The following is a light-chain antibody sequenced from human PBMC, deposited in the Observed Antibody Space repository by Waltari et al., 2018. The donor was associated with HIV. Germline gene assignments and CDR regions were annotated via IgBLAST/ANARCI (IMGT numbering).Light chain of an antibody. Sequence: QSVLTQPPSASGTPGQRVTISCSGSSSNIGSKYVYWYQKLPGSAPKLLIYRNKQRPSGVPDRFSGSKSGTSASLAISGLRSEDEADYYCAAWDDTLSVLFGGGTKLTVL. CDR2: RNK. CDR3: AAWDDTLSVL. J-gene: IGLJ2*01. V-gene: IGLV1-47*01. CDR1: SSNIGSKY.